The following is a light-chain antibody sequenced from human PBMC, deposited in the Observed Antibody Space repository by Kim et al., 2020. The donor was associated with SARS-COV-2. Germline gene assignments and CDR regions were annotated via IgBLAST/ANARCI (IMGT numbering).Light chain of an antibody. J-gene: IGLJ1*01. Sequence: CTLRSEYSNCKVDWYQQRRGKGPRFVMRVGTGGIVGSKGDGIPDRFSVLGSGLNRYLTIKNIQEEDESDYHCGADHGSGSNFVYVFGTGTKVTVL. V-gene: IGLV9-49*01. CDR3: GADHGSGSNFVYV. CDR2: VGTGGIVG. CDR1: SEYSNCK.